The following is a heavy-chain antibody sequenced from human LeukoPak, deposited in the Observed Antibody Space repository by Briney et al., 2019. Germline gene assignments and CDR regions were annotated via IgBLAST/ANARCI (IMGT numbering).Heavy chain of an antibody. CDR2: ISAYNGNT. CDR1: GYTFTSYY. D-gene: IGHD3-22*01. J-gene: IGHJ6*03. CDR3: ARDREGHYYDSSGRYYYYMDV. Sequence: ASVKVSCKASGYTFTSYYMHWVRQAPGQGLEWMGWISAYNGNTNYAQKLQGRVTMTTDTSTSTAYMELSRLRSDDTAVYYCARDREGHYYDSSGRYYYYMDVWGKGTTVTVSS. V-gene: IGHV1-18*04.